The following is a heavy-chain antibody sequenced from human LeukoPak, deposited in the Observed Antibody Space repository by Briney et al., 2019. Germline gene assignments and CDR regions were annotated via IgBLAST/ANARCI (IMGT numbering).Heavy chain of an antibody. J-gene: IGHJ4*02. CDR3: ARRRSEEFDFDC. CDR1: GYIFSTYG. V-gene: IGHV1-18*01. D-gene: IGHD6-19*01. Sequence: GASVKVSCKASGYIFSTYGISWVRQAPGQGLEWMGCISGYNGNTNYAQKLQGRVTMTTDTSTSTAYMEPGSLRSDDTDVYYCARRRSEEFDFDCWGQGTLVTVSS. CDR2: ISGYNGNT.